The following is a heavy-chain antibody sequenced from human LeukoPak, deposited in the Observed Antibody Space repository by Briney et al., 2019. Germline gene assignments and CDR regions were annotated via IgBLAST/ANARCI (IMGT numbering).Heavy chain of an antibody. CDR1: GYTFTSYG. J-gene: IGHJ4*02. Sequence: ASVKVSCKASGYTFTSYGISWVRQALGQGLEWMGWISAYNGNTNYAQKLQGRVTMTTDTSTSTAYMELRSLRSDDTAVYYCARDHPEWELLLGFSYFDYWGQGTLVTVSS. CDR2: ISAYNGNT. D-gene: IGHD1-26*01. CDR3: ARDHPEWELLLGFSYFDY. V-gene: IGHV1-18*01.